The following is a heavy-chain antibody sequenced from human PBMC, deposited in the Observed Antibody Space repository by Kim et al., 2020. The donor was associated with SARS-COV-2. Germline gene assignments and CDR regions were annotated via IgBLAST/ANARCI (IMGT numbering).Heavy chain of an antibody. Sequence: GGSLRLSCAASGFTVSSNYMSWVRQAPGKGLEWVSVIYSGGSTYYADSVKGRFTISRDNSKNTLYLQMNSLRAEDTAVYYCARLKWELPWYFDLWGRGTLVTVSS. D-gene: IGHD1-26*01. V-gene: IGHV3-53*01. CDR3: ARLKWELPWYFDL. J-gene: IGHJ2*01. CDR2: IYSGGST. CDR1: GFTVSSNY.